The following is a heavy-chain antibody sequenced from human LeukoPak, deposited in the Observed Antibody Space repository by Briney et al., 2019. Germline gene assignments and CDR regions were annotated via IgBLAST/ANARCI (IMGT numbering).Heavy chain of an antibody. CDR1: GYSISSGYY. V-gene: IGHV4-38-2*01. CDR2: IYQSGST. D-gene: IGHD4-17*01. CDR3: ARDGDYGRSRFMINFDY. J-gene: IGHJ4*02. Sequence: SETLSLTCAVSGYSISSGYYWGWIRQPPRKGLEWIGSIYQSGSTYYNPSLKSRVTISVDTSKNQFSLKLSSVTAADTAVYYCARDGDYGRSRFMINFDYWGQGTLVTVSS.